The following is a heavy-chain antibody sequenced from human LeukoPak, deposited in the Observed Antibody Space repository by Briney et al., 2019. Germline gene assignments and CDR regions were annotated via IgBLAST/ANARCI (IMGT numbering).Heavy chain of an antibody. CDR3: ARVVVVAAAGTVLAFDI. CDR2: ISSSSSYI. D-gene: IGHD6-13*01. J-gene: IGHJ3*02. Sequence: PGGSLRLSCAASGFTFSSYSMNWVRQAPGKGLEWVSSISSSSSYIYYADSVKGRFTISRDNAKNSLYLQMNSLRAEDTAVYYCARVVVVAAAGTVLAFDIWGRGTMVTVSS. V-gene: IGHV3-21*01. CDR1: GFTFSSYS.